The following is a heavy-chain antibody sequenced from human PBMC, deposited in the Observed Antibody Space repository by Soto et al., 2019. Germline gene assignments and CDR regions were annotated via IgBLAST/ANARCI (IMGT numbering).Heavy chain of an antibody. CDR3: ARGYSYGSYWYFDL. J-gene: IGHJ2*01. V-gene: IGHV1-18*04. Sequence: LQLVQSGAEVKNPGASVKVSCKASGFTLTGFGITWVRQAPGQGLEWMGWITASNGNTNYAQNLQGRVTMTTDTSTSTAYMELWHLRSDDTAVYYCARGYSYGSYWYFDLWGRGTLVTVSS. CDR2: ITASNGNT. D-gene: IGHD5-18*01. CDR1: GFTLTGFG.